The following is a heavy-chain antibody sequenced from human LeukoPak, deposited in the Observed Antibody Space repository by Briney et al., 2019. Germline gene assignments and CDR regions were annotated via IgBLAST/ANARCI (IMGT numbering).Heavy chain of an antibody. J-gene: IGHJ4*02. CDR1: GASISGYY. Sequence: SETLSLTCTVSGASISGYYWTWVRQPADKGLEWIGRLYSSGTTYYNPSLKSRVTMSVDTPKNQFSLKLRSVTAADTAVYYCARGSSGSTRRYYFDYWGQGALVTVSS. D-gene: IGHD3-22*01. CDR2: LYSSGTT. V-gene: IGHV4-4*07. CDR3: ARGSSGSTRRYYFDY.